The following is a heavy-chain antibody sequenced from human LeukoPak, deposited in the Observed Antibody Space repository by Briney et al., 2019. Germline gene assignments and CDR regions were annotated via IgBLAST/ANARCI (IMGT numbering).Heavy chain of an antibody. Sequence: GGSLRLSCAASGFSFSSDAMNWVRPAPGEGLEWVSIIFGNGDTTYYADSVKGRFTVSRENSKDTLYPQMNDLRPDDTAIYYWAKRNTMVRGGPCFDYWGQGLLVTVSS. J-gene: IGHJ4*02. V-gene: IGHV3-23*01. CDR2: IFGNGDTT. CDR1: GFSFSSDA. D-gene: IGHD3-10*01. CDR3: AKRNTMVRGGPCFDY.